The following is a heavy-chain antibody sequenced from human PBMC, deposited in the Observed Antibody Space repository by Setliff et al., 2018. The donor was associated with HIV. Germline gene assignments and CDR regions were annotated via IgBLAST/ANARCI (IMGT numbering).Heavy chain of an antibody. J-gene: IGHJ5*02. CDR3: ARLGYCSSTSCLMGWFDP. CDR1: GGSISSNNYY. V-gene: IGHV4-39*01. CDR2: IYYSGST. Sequence: SETLSLTCTVSGGSISSNNYYWGWIRQPPGKGLEWIGTIYYSGSTYYNPSLKSRVTISVDTSKNQFSLKLYSVTAADTAVYYCARLGYCSSTSCLMGWFDPWGQGTLVTVSS. D-gene: IGHD2-2*01.